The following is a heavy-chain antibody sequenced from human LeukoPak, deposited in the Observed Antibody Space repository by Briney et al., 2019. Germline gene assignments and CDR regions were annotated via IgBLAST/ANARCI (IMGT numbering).Heavy chain of an antibody. CDR1: GYTFTAYY. CDR3: ATDSSPAS. CDR2: INPNSGGT. Sequence: ASVKVSCKTSGYTFTAYYIYWVRQAPGQGLEWMGWINPNSGGTNYAQKFQGRVTMTRDTSISTAYMELTSLRSDDTAVYYCATDSSPASWGQGTLLPVSS. V-gene: IGHV1-2*02. J-gene: IGHJ5*02.